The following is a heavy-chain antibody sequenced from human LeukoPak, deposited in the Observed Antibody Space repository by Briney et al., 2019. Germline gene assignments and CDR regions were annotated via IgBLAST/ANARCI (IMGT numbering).Heavy chain of an antibody. J-gene: IGHJ4*02. D-gene: IGHD5/OR15-5a*01. CDR1: GVSITSGKFY. Sequence: PSETLSLTCPVSGVSITSGKFYWGWIRQPPGKGLDWIGSLYYSGTPYYNPSLESRVAMSLATSENHFSLSLTSVTAADTAIYYCVRGIPVSGPYYFDSWGQGTLVTVSS. CDR2: LYYSGTP. V-gene: IGHV4-39*02. CDR3: VRGIPVSGPYYFDS.